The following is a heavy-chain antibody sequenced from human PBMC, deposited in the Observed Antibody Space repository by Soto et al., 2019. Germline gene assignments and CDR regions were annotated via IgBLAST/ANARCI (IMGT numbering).Heavy chain of an antibody. CDR3: ARQGVDTTTAYHYGMAV. J-gene: IGHJ6*02. CDR2: IDPSDSYT. D-gene: IGHD5-18*01. V-gene: IGHV5-10-1*01. Sequence: PGESLKISCKGSGYSFTIYWISWVRQMPGKGLLWIWRIDPSDSYTNFSPSFQGHVTISADRSISTAFLQWSSLKASDIVIYYFARQGVDTTTAYHYGMAVWGQVNTVTV. CDR1: GYSFTIYW.